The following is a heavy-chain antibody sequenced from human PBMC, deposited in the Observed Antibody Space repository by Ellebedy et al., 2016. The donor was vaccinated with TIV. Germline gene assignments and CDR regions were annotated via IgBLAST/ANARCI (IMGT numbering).Heavy chain of an antibody. CDR2: IYHSGST. CDR3: ASTQQYCSGGSCYSTSGSYGMDV. CDR1: GGSISSSNW. V-gene: IGHV4-4*02. J-gene: IGHJ6*02. Sequence: SETLSLXCAVSGGSISSSNWWSWVRQPPGKGLEWIGEIYHSGSTNYNPSLKSRVTISVDKSKNQFSLKLSSVTAADTAVYYCASTQQYCSGGSCYSTSGSYGMDVWGQGTTVTVSS. D-gene: IGHD2-15*01.